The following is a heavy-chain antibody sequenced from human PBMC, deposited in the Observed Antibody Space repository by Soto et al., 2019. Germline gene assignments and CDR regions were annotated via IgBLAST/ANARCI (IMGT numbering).Heavy chain of an antibody. CDR3: ARHSGVAEDGTH. V-gene: IGHV5-51*01. CDR1: GYSFTTNW. J-gene: IGHJ1*01. D-gene: IGHD6-13*01. Sequence: ESVNIFFKGSGYSFTTNWIGLVRQMPGKGLEWMGVIYPGDSDTRYSPSFQGQVAISADKSINTAYLQWSSLKASDTAMYYCARHSGVAEDGTHWGQGTLVTVSS. CDR2: IYPGDSDT.